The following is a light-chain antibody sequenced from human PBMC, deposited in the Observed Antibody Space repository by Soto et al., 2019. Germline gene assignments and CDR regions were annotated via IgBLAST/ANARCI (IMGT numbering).Light chain of an antibody. CDR2: GAS. V-gene: IGKV3-20*01. CDR1: QSVTSK. Sequence: VITQSPVTLSVYPGERATLSCRASQSVTSKLAWYQHKPGQAPRLLIYGASNRATGIPARFSGSGSGTDFTLTLTRLQPEDFAVYYCQQYGSSPWTSGQGTKVDNK. CDR3: QQYGSSPWT. J-gene: IGKJ1*01.